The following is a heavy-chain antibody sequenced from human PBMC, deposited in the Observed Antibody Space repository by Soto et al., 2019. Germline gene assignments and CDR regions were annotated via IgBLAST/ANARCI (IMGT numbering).Heavy chain of an antibody. CDR2: ISGSGGST. D-gene: IGHD3-9*01. CDR1: GFTFSSYA. V-gene: IGHV3-23*01. Sequence: EVQLLESGGGLVQPGGSLRLSCAASGFTFSSYAMSWVRQAPGKGLEWVSAISGSGGSTYYADSVKGRFTISRDNSKNTLYLQMNCLRAEDTAVYYCAKNVWGITIFGGMDVWGQGTTVTVSS. CDR3: AKNVWGITIFGGMDV. J-gene: IGHJ6*02.